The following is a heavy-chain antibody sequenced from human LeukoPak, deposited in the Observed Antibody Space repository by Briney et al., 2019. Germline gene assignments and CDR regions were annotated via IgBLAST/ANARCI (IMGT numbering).Heavy chain of an antibody. J-gene: IGHJ3*02. CDR3: ARDLGSGWYSDI. CDR2: IWYDGSNK. V-gene: IGHV3-33*01. CDR1: GFTFSSYG. Sequence: SGGSLRLSCAASGFTFSSYGMHWVRQAPGKGLEWVAVIWYDGSNKYYADSVKGRFTISRDNSKNTVYLQMNSLRAEDTAVYYCARDLGSGWYSDIWGQGTMVTASS. D-gene: IGHD6-19*01.